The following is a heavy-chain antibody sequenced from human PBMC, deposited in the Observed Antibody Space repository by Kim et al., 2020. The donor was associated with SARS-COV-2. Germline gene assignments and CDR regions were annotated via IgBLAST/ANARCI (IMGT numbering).Heavy chain of an antibody. V-gene: IGHV3-48*03. CDR2: ISSSGSTI. CDR1: GFTFSSYE. D-gene: IGHD3-3*01. Sequence: GGSLRLSCAASGFTFSSYEMNWVRQAPGKGLEWVSYISSSGSTIYYADSVKGRFTISRDNAKNSLYLQMNSLRAEDTAVYYCASPSVAQKYEKYFQHWGQGTLVTVSS. J-gene: IGHJ1*01. CDR3: ASPSVAQKYEKYFQH.